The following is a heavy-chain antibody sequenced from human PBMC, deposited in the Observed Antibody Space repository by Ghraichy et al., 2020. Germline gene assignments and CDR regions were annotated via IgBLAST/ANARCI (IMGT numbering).Heavy chain of an antibody. D-gene: IGHD3-3*01. J-gene: IGHJ6*02. CDR1: GLTFRNHW. V-gene: IGHV3-7*03. CDR3: AREGFLDV. Sequence: LSLTCAASGLTFRNHWMSWVRQAPGTGLEWVANINRDGSQKNYVESVKGRFTISRDNAKNSLYLQMNSLRAEDTAVYYCAREGFLDVWGQGTTVTVSS. CDR2: INRDGSQK.